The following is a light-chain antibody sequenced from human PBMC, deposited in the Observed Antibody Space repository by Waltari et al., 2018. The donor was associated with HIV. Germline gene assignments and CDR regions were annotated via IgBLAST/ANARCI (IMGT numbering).Light chain of an antibody. CDR1: TNDVGAYNY. V-gene: IGLV2-11*01. CDR3: GSSARTLPVD. CDR2: DLI. J-gene: IGLJ1*01. Sequence: QSALTQSRSVSGSPGQSITISCTGTTNDVGAYNYVSWYQQHPGRAPKLLIFDLIMRPPRSPSCSLVPYSALSASWSICRVKAEDEAEYFCGSSARTLPVDFGTGAKATAL.